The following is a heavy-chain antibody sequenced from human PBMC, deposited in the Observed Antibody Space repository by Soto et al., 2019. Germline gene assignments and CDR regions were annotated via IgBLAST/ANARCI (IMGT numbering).Heavy chain of an antibody. V-gene: IGHV6-1*01. CDR2: TYYRSKWYN. CDR3: AREQQLVRGEVNWFDP. J-gene: IGHJ5*02. Sequence: TLSLTCAISGDSVSSNSAAWNWIRQSPSRGLEWLGRTYYRSKWYNDYAVSVKSRITINPDTSKNQFSLQLNSVTPEDTAVYYCAREQQLVRGEVNWFDPWGQGTLVTVSS. D-gene: IGHD6-13*01. CDR1: GDSVSSNSAA.